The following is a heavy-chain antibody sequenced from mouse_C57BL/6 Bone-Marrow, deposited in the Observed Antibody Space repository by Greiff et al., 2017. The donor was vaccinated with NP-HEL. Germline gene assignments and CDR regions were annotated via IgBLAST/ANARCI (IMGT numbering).Heavy chain of an antibody. CDR2: IDPSDSET. CDR3: ARDYGSSYYCAY. CDR1: GYTFTSYW. J-gene: IGHJ3*01. D-gene: IGHD1-1*01. Sequence: VQLQQPGAELVRPGSSVKLSCKASGYTFTSYWMHWVKQRPIQGLEWIGNIDPSDSETHYNQKFKDKATLTVDKSSSTAYMQLSSLTSEDSAVYYCARDYGSSYYCAYWGQGTLVTVSA. V-gene: IGHV1-52*01.